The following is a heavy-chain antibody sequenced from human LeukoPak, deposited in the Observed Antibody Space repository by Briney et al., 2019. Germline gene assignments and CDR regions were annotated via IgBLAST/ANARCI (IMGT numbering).Heavy chain of an antibody. J-gene: IGHJ4*02. CDR3: AKALNGLVDY. CDR2: IWYDGSNK. CDR1: GFTFSDYG. D-gene: IGHD6-19*01. Sequence: GGSLRLSCAASGFTFSDYGMRWVRQAPGKGLEWVAVIWYDGSNKYYADSVKGRFTISRDNSKNTLYLQMNSLRAEDTAVYYCAKALNGLVDYWGQGTLVTVSS. V-gene: IGHV3-33*06.